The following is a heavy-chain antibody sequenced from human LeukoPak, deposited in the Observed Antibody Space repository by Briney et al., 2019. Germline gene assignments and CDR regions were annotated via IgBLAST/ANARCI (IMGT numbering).Heavy chain of an antibody. CDR2: IYYSGST. J-gene: IGHJ3*02. Sequence: TPSETLSLTCTVSGGSISSGDYYWSWIRQPPGKGLEWIGYIYYSGSTNYNPSLKSRVTISVDTSKNQFSLKLSSVTAADTAVYYCARVHYGSGSYRANDAFDIWGQGTMVTVSS. V-gene: IGHV4-61*08. CDR3: ARVHYGSGSYRANDAFDI. CDR1: GGSISSGDYY. D-gene: IGHD3-10*01.